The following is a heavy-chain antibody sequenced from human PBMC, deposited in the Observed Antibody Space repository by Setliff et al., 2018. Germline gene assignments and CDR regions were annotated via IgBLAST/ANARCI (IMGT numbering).Heavy chain of an antibody. J-gene: IGHJ3*02. V-gene: IGHV1-46*01. CDR2: INPSSGKT. Sequence: GASVKVSCKASGYTFTSHYMHWVRQAPGLGLEWMGTINPSSGKTRYAQKFQGRVTMTRDTSTSTVYMDMSSLRSEDTAVYYCARDVLPYHYEGAFDIWGQGTMVTVSS. CDR1: GYTFTSHY. D-gene: IGHD3-22*01. CDR3: ARDVLPYHYEGAFDI.